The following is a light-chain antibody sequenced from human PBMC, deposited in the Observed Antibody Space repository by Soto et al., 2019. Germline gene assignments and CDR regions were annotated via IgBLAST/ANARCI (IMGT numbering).Light chain of an antibody. CDR1: QDISNY. V-gene: IGKV1-33*01. CDR3: QQYEDLPLT. CDR2: DAS. J-gene: IGKJ4*01. Sequence: IQVTQSPSSLFASVGDRVTITCQASQDISNYLNWYQQKPGRAPKLLIFDASNVETGVPSRFSGSGSGTDFTFTIHSLQPEDAATYYCQQYEDLPLTFGGGTKVGIK.